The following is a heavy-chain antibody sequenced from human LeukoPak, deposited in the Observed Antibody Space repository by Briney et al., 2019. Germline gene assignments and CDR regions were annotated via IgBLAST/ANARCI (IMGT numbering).Heavy chain of an antibody. CDR1: GGTFSSYA. CDR3: ARDPYYYDSSGYAFDI. Sequence: GASVKVSCKASGGTFSSYAISWVRQAPGQGLEWMGGIIPIFGTANYAQKFQGRVTITADESTSTAYMELSSLRPEDTAVYYCARDPYYYDSSGYAFDIWGQGTMVTVSS. V-gene: IGHV1-69*13. D-gene: IGHD3-22*01. J-gene: IGHJ3*02. CDR2: IIPIFGTA.